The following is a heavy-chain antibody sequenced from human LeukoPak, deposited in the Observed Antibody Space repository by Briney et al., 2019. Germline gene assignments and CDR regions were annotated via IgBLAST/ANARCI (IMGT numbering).Heavy chain of an antibody. CDR1: GFTFSSYG. Sequence: PGGSLRLSCAASGFTFSSYGMHWVRQAPGKGLEWVAVISYDGSNKYYADSVKGRFTISRDNSKNTLYLQMNSLRAEDTAVYYCAKDTGYDYGDFNFDYWGQGTLVTVSS. J-gene: IGHJ4*02. D-gene: IGHD4-17*01. V-gene: IGHV3-30*18. CDR2: ISYDGSNK. CDR3: AKDTGYDYGDFNFDY.